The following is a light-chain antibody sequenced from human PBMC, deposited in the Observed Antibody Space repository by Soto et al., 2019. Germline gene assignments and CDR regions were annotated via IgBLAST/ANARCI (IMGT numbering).Light chain of an antibody. CDR3: CSYGGSYTYV. CDR2: DVS. V-gene: IGLV2-11*01. CDR1: SSDVGGYNY. J-gene: IGLJ1*01. Sequence: QSALTQPRSVSGSPGQSVTISCTGTSSDVGGYNYVSWYQQHPGKAPKVMIYDVSKRPSGVPDRFSGSKSGNTASLTISGLHAEDEADYYCCSYGGSYTYVFGTGTKVTVL.